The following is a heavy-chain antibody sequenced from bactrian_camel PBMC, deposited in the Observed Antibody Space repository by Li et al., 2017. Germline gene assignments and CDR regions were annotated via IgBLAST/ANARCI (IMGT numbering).Heavy chain of an antibody. CDR3: AADRPDRLTGSCGPADRMYYY. D-gene: IGHD6*01. Sequence: HVQLVESGGESVQAGGSLRLSCVASGATQDIGCMGWFRQVPGLEREAVASIFTGGVSTYYADSVKGRFTISQDHAKNTLYLQMNSLKPEDTAMYYCAADRPDRLTGSCGPADRMYYYWGQGTQVTVS. CDR1: GATQDIGC. J-gene: IGHJ4*01. V-gene: IGHV3S63*01. CDR2: IFTGGVST.